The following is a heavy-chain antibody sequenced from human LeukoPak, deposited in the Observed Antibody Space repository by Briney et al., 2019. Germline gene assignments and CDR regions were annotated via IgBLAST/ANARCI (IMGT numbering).Heavy chain of an antibody. CDR1: GFTVSSNY. J-gene: IGHJ4*02. D-gene: IGHD4-11*01. V-gene: IGHV3-48*02. CDR2: ISSRSSTI. CDR3: ARDYNY. Sequence: GGSLRLSCAASGFTVSSNYMSWVRQAPGKGLEWVSYISSRSSTIYYADPVKGRFTISRDNAKNSLYLQMNSLRDEDTAVYFCARDYNYWGQGTLVTVSS.